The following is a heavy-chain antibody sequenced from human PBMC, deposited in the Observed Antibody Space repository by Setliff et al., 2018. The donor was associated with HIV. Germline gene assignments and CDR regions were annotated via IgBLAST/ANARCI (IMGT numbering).Heavy chain of an antibody. CDR2: IYDSGST. Sequence: PSETLSLTCTVSGGSISGFYWNWIRQSAGKGLQWIGRIYDSGSTKYNPSLKSRVTMSLDTSKNQFSLKLSSVTAADTAVYYCARGVPLLPPHYWGQGTLVTVSS. D-gene: IGHD2-21*02. CDR1: GGSISGFY. V-gene: IGHV4-4*07. CDR3: ARGVPLLPPHY. J-gene: IGHJ4*02.